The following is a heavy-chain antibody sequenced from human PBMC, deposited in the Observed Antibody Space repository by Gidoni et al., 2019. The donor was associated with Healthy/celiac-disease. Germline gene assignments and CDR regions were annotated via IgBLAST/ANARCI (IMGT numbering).Heavy chain of an antibody. Sequence: EVQLVESGGGLVQPGGSLRLSCAASGFTFSSYEMNWVRQAPGKGLEWVSYISSSGSTIYYADSVKGRFTISRDNAKNSLYLQMNSLRAEDTAVYYCARDVFLAAAGTGVNWFDPWGQGTLVTVSS. J-gene: IGHJ5*02. D-gene: IGHD6-13*01. CDR1: GFTFSSYE. CDR3: ARDVFLAAAGTGVNWFDP. CDR2: ISSSGSTI. V-gene: IGHV3-48*03.